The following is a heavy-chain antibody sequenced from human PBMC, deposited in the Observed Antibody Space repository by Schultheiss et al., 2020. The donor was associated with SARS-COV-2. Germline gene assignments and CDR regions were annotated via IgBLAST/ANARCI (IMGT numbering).Heavy chain of an antibody. J-gene: IGHJ5*02. CDR2: IYSGGST. V-gene: IGHV3-53*01. CDR1: GFTFSSYG. CDR3: ARVEISSSWYLWFDP. Sequence: GGSLRLSCAASGFTFSSYGMHWVRQAPGKGLEWVSVIYSGGSTYYADSVKGRFTISRDNSKNTLYLQMNSLRAEDTAVYYCARVEISSSWYLWFDPWGQGTLVTVSS. D-gene: IGHD6-13*01.